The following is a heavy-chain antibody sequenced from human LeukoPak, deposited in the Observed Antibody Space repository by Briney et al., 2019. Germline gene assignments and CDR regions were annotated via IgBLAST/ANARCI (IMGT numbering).Heavy chain of an antibody. CDR1: GGSISSYY. CDR3: ARQGDSSSWLNFDY. CDR2: IYYSGST. D-gene: IGHD6-13*01. V-gene: IGHV4-59*08. J-gene: IGHJ4*02. Sequence: SETLSLTCTVSGGSISSYYWSWIRQPAGKGLEWIGYIYYSGSTNYNPSLKSRVTISVDTSKNQFSLKLSSVTAADTAVYYCARQGDSSSWLNFDYWGQGTLVTVSS.